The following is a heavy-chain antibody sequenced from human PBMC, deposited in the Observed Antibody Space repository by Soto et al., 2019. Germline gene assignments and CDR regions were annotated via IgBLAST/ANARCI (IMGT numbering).Heavy chain of an antibody. CDR2: IKSKTDGGTT. CDR3: TTPYYDFWSGYYSDVSSMDV. CDR1: GFTFSNAW. V-gene: IGHV3-15*01. D-gene: IGHD3-3*01. J-gene: IGHJ6*04. Sequence: GGSLRLSCAASGFTFSNAWMSWVRQAPGKGLEWVGRIKSKTDGGTTDYAAPVKGRFTISRDDSKNTLYLQMNSLKTEDTAVYYCTTPYYDFWSGYYSDVSSMDVWGKGTMVTVSS.